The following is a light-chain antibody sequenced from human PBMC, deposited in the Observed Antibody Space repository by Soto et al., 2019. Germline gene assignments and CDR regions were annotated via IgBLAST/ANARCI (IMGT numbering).Light chain of an antibody. J-gene: IGLJ1*01. V-gene: IGLV2-14*01. Sequence: QSVLTQPASVSGSPGQSITISCTGTSSDVGSYNYVSWYQHHPGKAPRLIIHASSNRPSGVSHRFSGSRSGNTASLTISGLQAEDEADHYCRSYTSGTTLYVFGTGTKVTVL. CDR3: RSYTSGTTLYV. CDR1: SSDVGSYNY. CDR2: ASS.